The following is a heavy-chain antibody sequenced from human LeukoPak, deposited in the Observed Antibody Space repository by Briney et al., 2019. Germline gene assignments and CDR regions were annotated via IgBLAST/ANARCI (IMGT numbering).Heavy chain of an antibody. CDR1: GGSISSSSYY. CDR3: AGTRLGLLWFGESNFDY. D-gene: IGHD3-10*01. J-gene: IGHJ4*02. Sequence: SETLSLTYTVSGGSISSSSYYWGWIRQPPGKGLEWIGSIYYSGSTYYNPSLKSRVTISVDTSKNQFSLKLSSVTAADTAVYYCAGTRLGLLWFGESNFDYWGQGTLVTVSS. V-gene: IGHV4-39*01. CDR2: IYYSGST.